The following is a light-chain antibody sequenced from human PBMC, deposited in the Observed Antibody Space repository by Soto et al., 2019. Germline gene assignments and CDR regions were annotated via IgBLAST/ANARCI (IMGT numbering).Light chain of an antibody. CDR3: SSYTTRGTVV. CDR1: SSDVGSYNR. J-gene: IGLJ2*01. Sequence: QSALTQPPSVSGSPGQSVTISCTGTSSDVGSYNRVSWYQQPPGTAPKLMIYEVINRPSGVPDRFSGSKSGNTGSLTISWLQAEDEADYHCSSYTTRGTVVVGGGTKLTVL. CDR2: EVI. V-gene: IGLV2-18*02.